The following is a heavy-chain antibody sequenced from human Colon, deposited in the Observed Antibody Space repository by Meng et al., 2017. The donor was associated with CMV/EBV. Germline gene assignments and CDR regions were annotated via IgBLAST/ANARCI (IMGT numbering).Heavy chain of an antibody. Sequence: YAMRWVRQAQGKGLEWVERISGDAGDLADGDSVMGRFTISRDNFKSTLYLQMNSLRAEDTALYYCAKDRPFSGNSDTRFDSWGQGTLVTVSS. CDR1: YA. V-gene: IGHV3-23*01. J-gene: IGHJ4*02. D-gene: IGHD4-23*01. CDR3: AKDRPFSGNSDTRFDS. CDR2: ISGDAGDL.